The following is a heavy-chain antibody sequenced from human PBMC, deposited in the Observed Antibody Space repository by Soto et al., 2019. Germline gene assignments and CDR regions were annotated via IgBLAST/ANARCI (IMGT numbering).Heavy chain of an antibody. CDR3: ARESLTGTTYYSYSGMDV. CDR2: ISSSGSTI. V-gene: IGHV3-11*01. CDR1: GFTFSDYY. Sequence: QVQLVESGGGLVKPGGSLRLSCAASGFTFSDYYMSWIRQAPGKGLEWVSYISSSGSTIYYADSVKGRFTISRDNAKNSRYLEMNSLRAEDAAVYYCARESLTGTTYYSYSGMDVWGQGTTVTISS. J-gene: IGHJ6*02. D-gene: IGHD1-20*01.